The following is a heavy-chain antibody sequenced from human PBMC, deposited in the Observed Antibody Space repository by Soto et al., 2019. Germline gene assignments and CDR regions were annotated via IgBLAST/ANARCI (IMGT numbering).Heavy chain of an antibody. D-gene: IGHD3-3*01. CDR3: ARDPHEFWTSYWFDP. J-gene: IGHJ5*02. Sequence: GASVKVSCKASGYTFTSYGICWVRQAPGQGLEWMGWISAYNGNTNYAQKLQGRVTLTTDTSTSTAYMELRSLRSDDTAIYYCARDPHEFWTSYWFDPWGQGTPVTVSS. V-gene: IGHV1-18*04. CDR2: ISAYNGNT. CDR1: GYTFTSYG.